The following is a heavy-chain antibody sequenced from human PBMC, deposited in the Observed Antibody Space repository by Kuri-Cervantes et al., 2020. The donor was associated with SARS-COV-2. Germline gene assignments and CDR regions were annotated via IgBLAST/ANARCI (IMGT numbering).Heavy chain of an antibody. V-gene: IGHV4-34*01. CDR3: ARRSRVSSSAVVHYYFDY. D-gene: IGHD6-6*01. Sequence: GSLRLSCAVYGGSFSGYYWSWIRQPPGKGLEWIGEINHSGSTNYNPSLKSRVTISVDTSKNQFSLKLSSVTAADTAVYYCARRSRVSSSAVVHYYFDYWGQGTLVTVPQ. CDR1: GGSFSGYY. J-gene: IGHJ4*02. CDR2: INHSGST.